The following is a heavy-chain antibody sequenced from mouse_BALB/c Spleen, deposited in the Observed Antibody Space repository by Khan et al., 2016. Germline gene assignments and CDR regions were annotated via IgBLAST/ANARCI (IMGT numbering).Heavy chain of an antibody. CDR3: ASSAIRGMDY. CDR1: GFSFTRYG. J-gene: IGHJ4*01. CDR2: IWSDGST. Sequence: QVQLKQSGPGLVQPSQSLSITCTVTGFSFTRYGVHWVRQPPGKGLEWLGVIWSDGSTDYNAAFISRLSISKDNSKSQVFFKMNSLQADDTAIYYCASSAIRGMDYWGQGASVTVSS. V-gene: IGHV2-4*02. D-gene: IGHD3-3*01.